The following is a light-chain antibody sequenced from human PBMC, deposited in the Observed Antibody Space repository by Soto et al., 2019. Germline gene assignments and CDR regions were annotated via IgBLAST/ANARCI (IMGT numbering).Light chain of an antibody. CDR2: EVS. J-gene: IGLJ1*01. CDR1: SSDVGGYNY. CDR3: SSYTSSSTLV. V-gene: IGLV2-14*01. Sequence: LTQPASVSGSPGQSITISCTGTSSDVGGYNYVSWYQQHPGKAPKLMIYEVSNRPSGVSNRFSGSKSGNTASLTISGLQAEDEADYPCSSYTSSSTLVFGTGTRSPS.